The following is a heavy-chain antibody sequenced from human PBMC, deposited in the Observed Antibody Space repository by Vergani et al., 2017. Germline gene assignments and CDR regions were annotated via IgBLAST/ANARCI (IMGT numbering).Heavy chain of an antibody. CDR2: INSDGSST. J-gene: IGHJ6*02. CDR3: AKGVGDFNYYQYGMDV. CDR1: GFTFSSYW. Sequence: EVQLVESGGGLVQPGGSLRLSCAASGFTFSSYWMHWVRQAPGKGLVWVSRINSDGSSTSYADSVKGRFTISRDNAKNTLYLQMNSLRAEDTAVYYCAKGVGDFNYYQYGMDVWGQGTTVTVSS. V-gene: IGHV3-74*01. D-gene: IGHD2-21*01.